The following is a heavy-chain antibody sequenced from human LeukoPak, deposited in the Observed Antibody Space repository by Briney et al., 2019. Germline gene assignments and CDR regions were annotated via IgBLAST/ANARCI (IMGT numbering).Heavy chain of an antibody. CDR3: TKDLLSAQYYFDY. CDR1: GFTFSSYS. Sequence: GGSLRLSCAASGFTFSSYSMNWVRQAPGKGLEWVSYISSSSSTIYYADSVKGRFTISRDNAKNSLYLQMNSLRAEDTAVYYCTKDLLSAQYYFDYWGQGTLVTVSS. V-gene: IGHV3-48*01. J-gene: IGHJ4*02. D-gene: IGHD3-10*01. CDR2: ISSSSSTI.